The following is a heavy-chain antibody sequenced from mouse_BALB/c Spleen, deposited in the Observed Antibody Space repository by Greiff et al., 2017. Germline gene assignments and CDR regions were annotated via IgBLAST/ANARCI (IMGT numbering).Heavy chain of an antibody. CDR1: GYAFSSSW. J-gene: IGHJ4*01. Sequence: QVQLQQSGPELVKPGASVKISCKASGYAFSSSWMNWVKQRPGQGLEWIGRIYPGDGDTNYNGKFKGKATLTADKSSSTAYMQLNSLTSVDSAVYFCARGRDYYAMDYWGQGTSVTVSS. CDR2: IYPGDGDT. V-gene: IGHV1-82*01. CDR3: ARGRDYYAMDY.